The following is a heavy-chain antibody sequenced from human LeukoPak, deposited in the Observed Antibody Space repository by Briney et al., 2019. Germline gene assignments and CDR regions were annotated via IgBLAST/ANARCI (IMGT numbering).Heavy chain of an antibody. CDR2: IYYSGST. CDR3: ARDGHYCSSTSCTHFDY. J-gene: IGHJ4*02. D-gene: IGHD2-2*01. CDR1: GGSISSYY. Sequence: SETLSLTCTVSGGSISSYYWSWIRQPPGKGLEWIGYIYYSGSTNYNPSLKSRVTTSVDTSKNQFSLKLSSVTAADTAVYYCARDGHYCSSTSCTHFDYWGQGTLVTVSS. V-gene: IGHV4-59*01.